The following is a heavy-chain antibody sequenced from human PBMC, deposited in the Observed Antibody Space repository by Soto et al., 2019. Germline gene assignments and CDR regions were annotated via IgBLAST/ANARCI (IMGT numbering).Heavy chain of an antibody. J-gene: IGHJ2*01. CDR1: GYSISSDYY. CDR3: ARKSVVDWYFDL. D-gene: IGHD2-15*01. V-gene: IGHV4-38-2*01. Sequence: SETLSLTCAVSGYSISSDYYWVWIRQPPGKGLEWIAGIYHSGNSYYNPSLKSRVTISIDTSKNHFSLWLTSVTAADTAVYYCARKSVVDWYFDLWGRGALVTVSS. CDR2: IYHSGNS.